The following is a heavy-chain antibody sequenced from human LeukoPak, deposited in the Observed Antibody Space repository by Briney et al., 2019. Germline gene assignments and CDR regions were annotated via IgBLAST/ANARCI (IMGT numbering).Heavy chain of an antibody. CDR3: AKGDGYNYDNWFDP. CDR1: GFTFNNYA. D-gene: IGHD5-24*01. V-gene: IGHV3-23*01. J-gene: IGHJ5*02. Sequence: PEGSLRLSCAASGFTFNNYALSWVRQAPGKGLEWVSAISDSGGSTYYADSVKGRFTISRDNSQNTLYLQMNSLRAEDTAVYYCAKGDGYNYDNWFDPWGQGTLVTVSS. CDR2: ISDSGGST.